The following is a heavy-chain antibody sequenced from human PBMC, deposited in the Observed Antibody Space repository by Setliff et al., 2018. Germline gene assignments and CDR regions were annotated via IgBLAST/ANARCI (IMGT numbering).Heavy chain of an antibody. CDR1: GASLSSGTYY. CDR3: ARTGTYRYFDY. Sequence: SETLSLTCTVSGASLSSGTYYWGWIRQPPGKGLEWIGRIYYRGDTYYNVSLKGRLTISVDTAQNQFSLRLTSVTAADTAVYYCARTGTYRYFDYWGQGALVTVSS. V-gene: IGHV4-39*01. D-gene: IGHD1-1*01. CDR2: IYYRGDT. J-gene: IGHJ4*02.